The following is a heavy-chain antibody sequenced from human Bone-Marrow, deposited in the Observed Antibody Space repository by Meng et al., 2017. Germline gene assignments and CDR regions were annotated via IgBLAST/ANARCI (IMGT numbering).Heavy chain of an antibody. V-gene: IGHV3-66*02. CDR1: GFTVSSNY. Sequence: GESLKISCAASGFTVSSNYMSWVHQAPGKGLEWVSVIYSGGSTYYADSVKGRFTISRDNSKNTLYLQMNSLRAEDTAVYYCARDRGGSYIIDYWGQGTLVTVSS. J-gene: IGHJ4*02. CDR3: ARDRGGSYIIDY. CDR2: IYSGGST. D-gene: IGHD1-26*01.